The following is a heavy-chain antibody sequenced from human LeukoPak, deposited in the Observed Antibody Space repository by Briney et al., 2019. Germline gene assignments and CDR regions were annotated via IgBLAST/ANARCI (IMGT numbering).Heavy chain of an antibody. CDR2: IYYSGNT. J-gene: IGHJ4*02. D-gene: IGHD3-22*01. CDR3: ARGSYYYDSSGPTPD. V-gene: IGHV4-39*07. Sequence: SETLSLTCTVSGGSISSSSYYWGWIRQPPGKGLEWIGSIYYSGNTYYNPSLKSRVTISVDTSKNQFSLKLSSVTAADTAVYYCARGSYYYDSSGPTPDWGQGTLVTVSS. CDR1: GGSISSSSYY.